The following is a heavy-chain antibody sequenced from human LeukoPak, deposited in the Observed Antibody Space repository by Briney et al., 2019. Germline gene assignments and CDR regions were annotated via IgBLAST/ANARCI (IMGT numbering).Heavy chain of an antibody. J-gene: IGHJ5*02. V-gene: IGHV5-51*01. CDR3: ARLDSSGYPSLFDP. CDR2: IYPGDSDT. D-gene: IGHD3-22*01. Sequence: HGASLQISCKGSGYIFTSYWIGWVRQLPGKGLEWMGIIYPGDSDTRYSPSFQGQVTISADKSISTAYLQWSSLKASDTAMYYCARLDSSGYPSLFDPWGQGTLVTVSS. CDR1: GYIFTSYW.